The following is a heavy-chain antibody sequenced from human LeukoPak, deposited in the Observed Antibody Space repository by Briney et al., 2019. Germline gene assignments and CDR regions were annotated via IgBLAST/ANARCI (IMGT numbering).Heavy chain of an antibody. CDR2: VFYTGTT. Sequence: SETLSLTCVVSGGSISSSSYYWGWIRQPPGKRLEWIGSVFYTGTTYCNPSLKSRVTISVDTSKTQFSLRLSSVTATDTAVYYCARSNGTWRYFFDSWGQGTLVTVSS. CDR1: GGSISSSSYY. CDR3: ARSNGTWRYFFDS. V-gene: IGHV4-39*01. D-gene: IGHD1-14*01. J-gene: IGHJ4*02.